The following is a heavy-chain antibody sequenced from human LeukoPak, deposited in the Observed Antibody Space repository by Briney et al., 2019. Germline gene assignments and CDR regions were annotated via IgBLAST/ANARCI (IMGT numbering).Heavy chain of an antibody. V-gene: IGHV3-30*04. Sequence: PGGSLRLSCAASGFTFSSYAMHWVRQAPGKGLEWVAVILYDGSNKYYADSVKGRFTISRDNSKNTLYLQMNSLRAEDTAVYYCARDIQDAFDIWGQGTMVTVSS. CDR2: ILYDGSNK. CDR3: ARDIQDAFDI. J-gene: IGHJ3*02. CDR1: GFTFSSYA. D-gene: IGHD2-21*01.